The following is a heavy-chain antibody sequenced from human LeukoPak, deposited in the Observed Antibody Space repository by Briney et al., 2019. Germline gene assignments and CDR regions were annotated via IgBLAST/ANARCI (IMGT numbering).Heavy chain of an antibody. Sequence: SETLSLTCTVSGGSVSSGSYYWSWIRQPPGKGLEWIGYIYYTGSTNYNPSLKSRVTISVDTSKNQFSLKLSSVTAADTAIYFCARDRRRDLFHAFDIWGQGTAVTVSS. CDR2: IYYTGST. CDR1: GGSVSSGSYY. J-gene: IGHJ3*02. D-gene: IGHD1-14*01. V-gene: IGHV4-61*01. CDR3: ARDRRRDLFHAFDI.